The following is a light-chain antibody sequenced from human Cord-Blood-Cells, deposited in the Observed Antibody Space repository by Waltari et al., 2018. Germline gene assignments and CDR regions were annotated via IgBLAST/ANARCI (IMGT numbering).Light chain of an antibody. Sequence: DLQMTQSPSTLSASVGDRVTITSRARQSISSWVAWYQQKPGKAPKLPFYKASGIESGAPSMFSGSGSGTEFAHTISSLQPDDFATYYCQQYNSYSQTFGQGTKVEIK. CDR1: QSISSW. CDR3: QQYNSYSQT. J-gene: IGKJ1*01. CDR2: KAS. V-gene: IGKV1-5*03.